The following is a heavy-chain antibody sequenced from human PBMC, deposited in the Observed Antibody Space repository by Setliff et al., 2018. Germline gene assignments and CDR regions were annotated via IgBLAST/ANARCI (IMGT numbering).Heavy chain of an antibody. Sequence: PSETLSLTCAAYGGTFSDYYWTWIRQTPGKGLEWVGEINHRGSTNYNPSLKSRVTISVDTSRDQFSLKLISMTAADTAVYYCARGRNVAARLLDSWGQGTLVTSPQ. CDR2: INHRGST. CDR1: GGTFSDYY. J-gene: IGHJ4*02. D-gene: IGHD6-6*01. CDR3: ARGRNVAARLLDS. V-gene: IGHV4-34*01.